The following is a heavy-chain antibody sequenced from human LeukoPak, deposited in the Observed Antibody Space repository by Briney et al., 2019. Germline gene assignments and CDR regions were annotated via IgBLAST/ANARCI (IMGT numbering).Heavy chain of an antibody. D-gene: IGHD1-26*01. V-gene: IGHV3-21*01. CDR1: EFTFSSYS. CDR3: ARFGWEHPFDY. J-gene: IGHJ4*02. CDR2: ISSSSSYI. Sequence: GGSLRLSCAASEFTFSSYSMNWVRQAPGKGLEWVSSISSSSSYIYYADSVKGRFTISRDNARKSLYLQMNSLRAEDTAVYYCARFGWEHPFDYWGQGTLVTVSS.